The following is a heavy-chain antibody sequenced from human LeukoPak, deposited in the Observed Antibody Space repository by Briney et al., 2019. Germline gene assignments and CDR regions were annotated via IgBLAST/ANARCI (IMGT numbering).Heavy chain of an antibody. CDR1: GFTFGNYA. J-gene: IGHJ4*02. CDR2: IRSKTYRGTT. V-gene: IGHV3-49*03. Sequence: GGSLRLSCTASGFTFGNYALSWFRQAPGKGLEWVAFIRSKTYRGTTEYAASVKGRFTISRDDSKSIAYLQMNNLKTEDTAVYYCARAISFDSSGYYFDYWGQGTLVTVSS. D-gene: IGHD3-22*01. CDR3: ARAISFDSSGYYFDY.